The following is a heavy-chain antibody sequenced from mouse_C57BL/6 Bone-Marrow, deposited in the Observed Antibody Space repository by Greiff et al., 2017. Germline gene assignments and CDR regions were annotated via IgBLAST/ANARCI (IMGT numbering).Heavy chain of an antibody. D-gene: IGHD1-1*01. CDR1: GFNIKDDY. CDR2: IDPENGDT. J-gene: IGHJ2*01. CDR3: TTPLYYYGSRRFDY. Sequence: EVQLQQSGAELVRPGASVKLSCTASGFNIKDDYMHWVKQRPEQGLEWIGWIDPENGDTEYASKFQGTATITADTSSNPAYLQLSSLTSEDTAVYYCTTPLYYYGSRRFDYWGQGTTLTVSS. V-gene: IGHV14-4*01.